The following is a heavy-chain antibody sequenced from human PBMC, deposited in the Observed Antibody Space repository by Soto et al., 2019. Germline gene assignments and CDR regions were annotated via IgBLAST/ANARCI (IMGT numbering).Heavy chain of an antibody. Sequence: GESLKISCAASGFTFSSYAMSWVRQAPGKGLEWVSAISGSGGSTYYADSVKGRFTISRDNSKNTLYLQMNSLRAEDTAVYYCANTPRAGIVVVTAEAGAEYFQHWGQGTLVTVSS. J-gene: IGHJ1*01. CDR1: GFTFSSYA. V-gene: IGHV3-23*01. CDR3: ANTPRAGIVVVTAEAGAEYFQH. CDR2: ISGSGGST. D-gene: IGHD2-21*02.